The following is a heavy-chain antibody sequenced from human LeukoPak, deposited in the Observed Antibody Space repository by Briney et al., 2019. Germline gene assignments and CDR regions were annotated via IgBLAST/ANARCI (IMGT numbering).Heavy chain of an antibody. CDR2: ISHDGSNK. D-gene: IGHD3-22*01. J-gene: IGHJ3*02. CDR3: ARSLAGSGYGALDI. CDR1: GFTFSSNG. Sequence: RGSLRLSCVASGFTFSSNGMHWVRQAPGKGLEWVAVISHDGSNKYYVDSVKGRFTISRDNSKNTLDLQMNSLRAEDTAVYYCARSLAGSGYGALDIWGQGTMVTVSS. V-gene: IGHV3-30*03.